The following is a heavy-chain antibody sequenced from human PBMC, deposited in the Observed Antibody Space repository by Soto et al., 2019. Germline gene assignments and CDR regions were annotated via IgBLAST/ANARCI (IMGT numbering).Heavy chain of an antibody. V-gene: IGHV3-30-3*01. CDR1: GFTFSNNA. CDR3: ARGTTTSAFSAMDV. J-gene: IGHJ6*02. D-gene: IGHD1-1*01. CDR2: ISYDGSNK. Sequence: QVQLVESGGGVVQPGRSLRLSCAASGFTFSNNAMDWVRQAPGKGLEWVAVISYDGSNKYIAESVKGRFTISRDNSKNTLFPQMNSLRAEDTAVYYCARGTTTSAFSAMDVWGPGTTVTVSS.